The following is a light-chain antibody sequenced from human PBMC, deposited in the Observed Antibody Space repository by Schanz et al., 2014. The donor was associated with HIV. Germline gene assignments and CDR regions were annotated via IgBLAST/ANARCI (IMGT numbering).Light chain of an antibody. CDR1: QSVKSN. CDR2: GAS. Sequence: EIVLTQSPGTLSLSPGERGTLSCRASQSVKSNFIGWYQQKPGQAPRLLIFGASTRATGIPASFSGSGSGAEFTLTISSLQSEDFAVYYCQQYNNWPRTFGQGTKVEIK. J-gene: IGKJ1*01. V-gene: IGKV3-15*01. CDR3: QQYNNWPRT.